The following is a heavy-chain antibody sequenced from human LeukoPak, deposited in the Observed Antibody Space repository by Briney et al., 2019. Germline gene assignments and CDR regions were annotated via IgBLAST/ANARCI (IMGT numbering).Heavy chain of an antibody. CDR2: ISNDGSRK. D-gene: IGHD3-3*01. CDR3: ARDRAWNYFDY. V-gene: IGHV3-30*03. J-gene: IGHJ4*02. Sequence: PGGSLRLSCAGSGFIFNNYAMHWVRQPPGKGLEWVAIISNDGSRKYYAHSVEGRFTISRDNSKNTLYLQMDSLRAEDTAVYYCARDRAWNYFDYWGQGTLVTVSS. CDR1: GFIFNNYA.